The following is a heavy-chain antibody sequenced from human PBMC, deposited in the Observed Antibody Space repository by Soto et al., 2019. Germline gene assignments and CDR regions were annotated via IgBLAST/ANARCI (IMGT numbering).Heavy chain of an antibody. CDR1: GDIVSSNSVA. Sequence: QVQLQQSGPGLVKPSQTLSLTCASSGDIVSSNSVAWYWIRQSPSRGLEWLGRTYYRSRWYDDYAVSVKRRIRVSPDTSKNQFSLQLTSVTPGDTAVYYCDRGGFYMTVAKFDCWGQGTLVTVSS. D-gene: IGHD6-19*01. CDR2: TYYRSRWYD. J-gene: IGHJ4*02. V-gene: IGHV6-1*01. CDR3: DRGGFYMTVAKFDC.